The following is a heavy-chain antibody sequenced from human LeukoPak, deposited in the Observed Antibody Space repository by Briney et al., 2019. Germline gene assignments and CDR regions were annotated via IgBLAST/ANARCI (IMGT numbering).Heavy chain of an antibody. CDR2: ISSSSSYI. D-gene: IGHD2-15*01. CDR1: GFTFSSYS. J-gene: IGHJ5*02. Sequence: PGGSLRLSCAASGFTFSSYSMNWVRQAPGKGLEWVSSISSSSSYIHYADSVKGRFTISRDNAKNSLYLQMNGLRAEDTAVYYCARDVENCSGGSCYSRNWFDPWGQGTLVTVSS. CDR3: ARDVENCSGGSCYSRNWFDP. V-gene: IGHV3-21*01.